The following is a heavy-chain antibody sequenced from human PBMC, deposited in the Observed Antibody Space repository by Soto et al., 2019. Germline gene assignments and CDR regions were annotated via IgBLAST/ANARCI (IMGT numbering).Heavy chain of an antibody. CDR1: GGSFSGYY. D-gene: IGHD6-13*01. J-gene: IGHJ3*02. Sequence: ETLSLTCAVYGGSFSGYYWSWIRQPPGRGLEWIGEINHSGSTNYNPSLKSRVTISVDTSKNQFSLKLSSVTAADTAVYYCARRSRGAQQLVLVRAFDIWGQGTMVTVSS. CDR3: ARRSRGAQQLVLVRAFDI. V-gene: IGHV4-34*01. CDR2: INHSGST.